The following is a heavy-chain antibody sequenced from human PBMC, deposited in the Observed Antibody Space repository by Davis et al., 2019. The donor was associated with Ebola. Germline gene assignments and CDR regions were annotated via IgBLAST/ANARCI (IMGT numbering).Heavy chain of an antibody. V-gene: IGHV3-30*18. D-gene: IGHD6-19*01. J-gene: IGHJ4*02. Sequence: PGGSLRLSCAASGFTFSSFGMHWVRQAPGEGLEWVAVISYDGSTNYYSDSVKGRFTISRDNSKNTLYLQMNSLRAEGTAVYYCAKEDRSGWSRSFDSWGQGTLVTVSS. CDR2: ISYDGSTN. CDR1: GFTFSSFG. CDR3: AKEDRSGWSRSFDS.